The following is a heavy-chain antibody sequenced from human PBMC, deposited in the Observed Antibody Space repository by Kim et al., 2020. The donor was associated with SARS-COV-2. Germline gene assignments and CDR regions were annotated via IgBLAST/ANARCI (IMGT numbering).Heavy chain of an antibody. CDR3: ARDLYYGSGGFDS. D-gene: IGHD3-10*01. J-gene: IGHJ4*02. V-gene: IGHV4-59*01. Sequence: SNPTLKSRVAISVDTSKNQFSLQLGSVTAADAAVYCCARDLYYGSGGFDSWGQGTLVTVSS.